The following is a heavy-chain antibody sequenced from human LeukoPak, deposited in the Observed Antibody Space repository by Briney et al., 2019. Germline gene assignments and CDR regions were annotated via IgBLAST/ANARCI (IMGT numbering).Heavy chain of an antibody. V-gene: IGHV3-33*08. Sequence: GGSLRLSCAASGFTFSSYGMHWVRQAPGKGLEGVAVIWYGGNNKYYADSVKGRFTISRDNSKNTLYLQMNSLRAEDTAVYYCARTYRTTGTTHLDYWGQGTLVTVSS. J-gene: IGHJ4*02. CDR2: IWYGGNNK. CDR1: GFTFSSYG. D-gene: IGHD1-1*01. CDR3: ARTYRTTGTTHLDY.